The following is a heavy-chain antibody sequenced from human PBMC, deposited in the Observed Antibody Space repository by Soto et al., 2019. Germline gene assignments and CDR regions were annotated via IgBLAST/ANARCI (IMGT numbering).Heavy chain of an antibody. D-gene: IGHD3-22*01. V-gene: IGHV4-61*01. CDR3: ARDSSGYPEGYFDY. Sequence: QVQLQESGPGLVKPSETLSLTCTVSGGSVRSGSYYWSWIRQPPGKGLEWIGYIYYSGSTDYNPSRKSRVTISVDTSKNQFSLKLSSVTAADTAVYYCARDSSGYPEGYFDYWGQGTLLTVSS. CDR1: GGSVRSGSYY. J-gene: IGHJ4*02. CDR2: IYYSGST.